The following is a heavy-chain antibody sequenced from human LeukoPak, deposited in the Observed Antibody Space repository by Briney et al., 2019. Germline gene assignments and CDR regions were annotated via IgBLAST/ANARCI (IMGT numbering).Heavy chain of an antibody. CDR3: AREKVYGYNWFDY. D-gene: IGHD5-24*01. J-gene: IGHJ4*02. Sequence: GRSLRLSCAASGFTFSSYGMHWVRQAPGKGLEWVAVISYDGSNKYYADSVKGRFTISRDNSKNTLYLQMNSLRAEDTAVYYCAREKVYGYNWFDYWGQGTLVTVSS. CDR1: GFTFSSYG. V-gene: IGHV3-30*03. CDR2: ISYDGSNK.